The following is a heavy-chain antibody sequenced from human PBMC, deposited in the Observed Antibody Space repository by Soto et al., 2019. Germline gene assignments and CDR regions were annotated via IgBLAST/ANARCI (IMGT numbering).Heavy chain of an antibody. V-gene: IGHV1-69*13. CDR1: GGTFSSYA. D-gene: IGHD2-15*01. CDR2: IIPIFGTA. J-gene: IGHJ6*02. CDR3: ARGLLDCSGGSCPQYYYYYYGMDA. Sequence: EASVKVSCKASGGTFSSYAISWVRQAPGQGLEWMGGIIPIFGTANYAQKFQGRVTITADESTSTAYMELSSLRSEDTAVYYCARGLLDCSGGSCPQYYYYYYGMDAWGQGTTVTVSS.